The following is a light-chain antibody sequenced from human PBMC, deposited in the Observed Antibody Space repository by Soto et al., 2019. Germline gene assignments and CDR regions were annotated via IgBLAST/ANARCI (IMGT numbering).Light chain of an antibody. CDR3: QQHYNIPFT. CDR2: WAS. CDR1: QNVLYSSNNKNY. Sequence: DIVMTQSPDSLAVSLGERATINCKSSQNVLYSSNNKNYLTWYQQKPGQPPKLLIYWASTRASGVPDRFSGRGSGTDFTLTVSSLQAEDVAVYYCQQHYNIPFTFGPGTKVDIK. J-gene: IGKJ3*01. V-gene: IGKV4-1*01.